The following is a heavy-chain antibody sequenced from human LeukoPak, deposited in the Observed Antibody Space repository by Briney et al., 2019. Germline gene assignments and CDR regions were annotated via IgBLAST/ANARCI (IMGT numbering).Heavy chain of an antibody. J-gene: IGHJ4*02. V-gene: IGHV3-23*01. CDR3: AKDHSSSWSSYYFDY. D-gene: IGHD6-13*01. Sequence: GGSLRLSCAASGFTFSRYSMSWVRQAPGKGLGWVSAISGSGGSTYYADSVKGRFTLSRDNSKSTLYLQMNSLRAEDTAVYYCAKDHSSSWSSYYFDYWGQGTLVTVSS. CDR2: ISGSGGST. CDR1: GFTFSRYS.